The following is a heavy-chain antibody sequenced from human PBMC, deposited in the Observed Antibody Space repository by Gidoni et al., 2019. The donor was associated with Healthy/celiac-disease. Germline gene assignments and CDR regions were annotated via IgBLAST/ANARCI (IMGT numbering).Heavy chain of an antibody. Sequence: QLQLQESGPGLVKPSETLSLTCTVSGGSISSSSYYWGWIRQPPGKGLEWIGSIYYSGSTYYNPSLKSRVTISVDTSKNQFSLKLSSVTAADTAVYYCARHGNYDFWSGRYYFDYWGQGTLVTVSS. V-gene: IGHV4-39*01. J-gene: IGHJ4*02. D-gene: IGHD3-3*01. CDR1: GGSISSSSYY. CDR2: IYYSGST. CDR3: ARHGNYDFWSGRYYFDY.